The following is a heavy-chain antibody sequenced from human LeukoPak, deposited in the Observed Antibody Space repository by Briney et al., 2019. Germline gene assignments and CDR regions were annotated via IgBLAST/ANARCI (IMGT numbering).Heavy chain of an antibody. CDR2: IKQDGSEK. J-gene: IGHJ3*02. CDR3: ARWWELLLGDAFDI. D-gene: IGHD1-26*01. V-gene: IGHV3-7*01. Sequence: PGGSLRLSCAASGFTFSSYWMSWVRQAPGKELEWVANIKQDGSEKYYVDSVKGRSTISRDNAKNSLCLQMNSLRAEDTAVYYCARWWELLLGDAFDIWGQGTMVTVSS. CDR1: GFTFSSYW.